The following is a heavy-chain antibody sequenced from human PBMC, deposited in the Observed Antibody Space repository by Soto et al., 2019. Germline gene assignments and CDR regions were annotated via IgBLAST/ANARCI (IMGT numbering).Heavy chain of an antibody. CDR2: IYYSGST. CDR1: GGSISSGGYY. J-gene: IGHJ4*02. V-gene: IGHV4-31*03. D-gene: IGHD3-3*01. Sequence: QVQLQESGPGLVKPSQTLSLTCTVSGGSISSGGYYWSWIRQHPGKGLEWIGYIYYSGSTYYNPSLKSRVTISVDMSKNQFSLKLSSVTAADTAVYYCASLYYDFWSGYPRHGIDYWGQGTLVTVSS. CDR3: ASLYYDFWSGYPRHGIDY.